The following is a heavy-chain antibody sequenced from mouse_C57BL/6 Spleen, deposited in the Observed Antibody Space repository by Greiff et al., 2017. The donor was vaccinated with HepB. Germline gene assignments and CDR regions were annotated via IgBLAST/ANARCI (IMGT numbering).Heavy chain of an antibody. J-gene: IGHJ4*01. Sequence: VQLQQSGAELARPGASVKLSCKASGYTFTSYGISWVKQRTGQGLEWIGAIYPRSGNTYYNEKFKGKATLTADKSSSTAYMELRSLTSEDSAVYFCARGGLRDAMDYWGQGTSVTVSS. CDR1: GYTFTSYG. CDR3: ARGGLRDAMDY. D-gene: IGHD3-3*01. V-gene: IGHV1-81*01. CDR2: IYPRSGNT.